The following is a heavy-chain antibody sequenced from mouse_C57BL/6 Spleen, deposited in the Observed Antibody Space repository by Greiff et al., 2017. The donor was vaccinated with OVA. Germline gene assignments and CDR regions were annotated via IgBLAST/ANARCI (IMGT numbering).Heavy chain of an antibody. D-gene: IGHD2-3*01. CDR3: ARGEDGYYPGAMDY. Sequence: VQLKQSGPELVKPGASVKISCKASGYAFSSSWMNWVKQRPGKGLEWIGRIYPGDGDTNYNGKFKGKATLTADKSSSTAYMQLSSLTSEDSAVYFCARGEDGYYPGAMDYWGQGTSVTVSS. CDR1: GYAFSSSW. V-gene: IGHV1-82*01. CDR2: IYPGDGDT. J-gene: IGHJ4*01.